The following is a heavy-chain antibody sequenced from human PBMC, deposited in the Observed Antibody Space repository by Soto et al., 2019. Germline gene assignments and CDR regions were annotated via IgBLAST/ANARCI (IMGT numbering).Heavy chain of an antibody. CDR3: ARVPTYYQDSIGYQPFHP. CDR2: IYSSGNT. D-gene: IGHD3-22*01. CDR1: GGSISSGDYF. V-gene: IGHV4-30-4*08. J-gene: IGHJ5*02. Sequence: PSETLSLTCTVSGGSISSGDYFWTWIRQPPGKGLEWVGYIYSSGNTNYNPSLKSRINISKDTSKNQFSLRLSSVTAADTAVYYCARVPTYYQDSIGYQPFHPWGQGTLVTVSS.